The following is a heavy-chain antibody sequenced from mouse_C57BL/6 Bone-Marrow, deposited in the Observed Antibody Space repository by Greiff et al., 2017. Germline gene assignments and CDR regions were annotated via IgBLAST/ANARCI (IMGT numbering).Heavy chain of an antibody. CDR2: INPYNGGT. CDR3: ANSFYGNDRYFGV. Sequence: VQLQQSGPVLVKPGASVKMSCKASGYTFTDYYMNWVKQRHGKSLEWIGVINPYNGGTSYNQKFKGKATLTVDKSSSTAYMERNSLTSEDSAVYYCANSFYGNDRYFGVWGTGSTVTVSS. D-gene: IGHD2-2*01. V-gene: IGHV1-19*01. CDR1: GYTFTDYY. J-gene: IGHJ1*03.